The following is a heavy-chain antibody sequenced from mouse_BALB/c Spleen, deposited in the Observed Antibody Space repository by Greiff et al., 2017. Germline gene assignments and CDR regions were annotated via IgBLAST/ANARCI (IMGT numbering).Heavy chain of an antibody. D-gene: IGHD1-1*01. J-gene: IGHJ2*01. CDR3: ARTEVTTVVFDY. V-gene: IGHV1S81*02. CDR2: INPSNGRT. Sequence: VKLQQPGAELVKPGASVKLSCKASGYTFTSYWMHWVKQRPGQGLEWIGEINPSNGRTNYNEKFKSKATLTVDKSSSTAYMQLSSLTSEDSAVYYCARTEVTTVVFDYWGQGTTLTVSS. CDR1: GYTFTSYW.